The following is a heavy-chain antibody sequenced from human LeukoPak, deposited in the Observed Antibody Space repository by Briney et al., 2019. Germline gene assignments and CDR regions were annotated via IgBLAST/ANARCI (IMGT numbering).Heavy chain of an antibody. J-gene: IGHJ4*02. CDR2: ISGSGGST. Sequence: GGSLRLSCVASGFTFSDYAMNWVRQAPGKGLEWVSAISGSGGSTYYADSVKGRFTISRDNSKNTLYLQMNSLRAEDTAVYYCATETRGYCSSTSCYTGYWGQGTLVTVSS. CDR1: GFTFSDYA. V-gene: IGHV3-23*01. D-gene: IGHD2-2*02. CDR3: ATETRGYCSSTSCYTGY.